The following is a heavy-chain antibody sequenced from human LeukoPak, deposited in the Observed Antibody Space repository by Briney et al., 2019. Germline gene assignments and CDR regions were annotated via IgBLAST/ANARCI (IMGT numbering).Heavy chain of an antibody. J-gene: IGHJ5*02. CDR1: GGSISSSGYY. D-gene: IGHD2-15*01. V-gene: IGHV4-39*01. CDR3: ARLYGRAPSWFDP. CDR2: IYYSGST. Sequence: SETLSLTCSVSGGSISSSGYYWGGIRQPPGKRLEWIGSIYYSGSTYYNSSLKSRVTISLDTSKNQFSLKLSSVTAADTAVYYCARLYGRAPSWFDPWGQGTLVTVSS.